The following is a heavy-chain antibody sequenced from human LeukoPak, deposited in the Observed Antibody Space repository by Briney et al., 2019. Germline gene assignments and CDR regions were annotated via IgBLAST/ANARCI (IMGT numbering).Heavy chain of an antibody. Sequence: GGSLRLSCAASGFTFSTYGMSWVRQAPGKGLEWVSAISGSGGSTYYADPVKGRFTISRDNSKNTLYLQMNSLRAEDTAVYYCAKEYYYGSGSYYNRAFDIWGQGAMVTVSS. J-gene: IGHJ3*02. CDR1: GFTFSTYG. CDR2: ISGSGGST. V-gene: IGHV3-23*01. D-gene: IGHD3-10*01. CDR3: AKEYYYGSGSYYNRAFDI.